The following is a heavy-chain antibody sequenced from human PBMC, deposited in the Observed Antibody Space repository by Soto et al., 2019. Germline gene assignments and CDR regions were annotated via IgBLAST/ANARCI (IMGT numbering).Heavy chain of an antibody. Sequence: SSVKVSCKASRGTFISYAISWVRQAPGQGREWMGGIIPIFGTADYAQKFQGRVTITADESTSTAYMELSSVRSEDTAVYYCARARITGTTTQGWYFDYWGQGTLVTVSS. D-gene: IGHD1-7*01. CDR3: ARARITGTTTQGWYFDY. V-gene: IGHV1-69*13. CDR2: IIPIFGTA. CDR1: RGTFISYA. J-gene: IGHJ4*02.